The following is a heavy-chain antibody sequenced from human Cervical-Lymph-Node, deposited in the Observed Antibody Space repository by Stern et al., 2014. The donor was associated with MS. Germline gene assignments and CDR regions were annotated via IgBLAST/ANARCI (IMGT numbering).Heavy chain of an antibody. Sequence: VQLVESGGGVVQPGRSLRLSCAASGFTFSSSGLHWVRQAPGKGLEWLASSWDDGSNRYSADSGKGRFNLSRDNSKNTLYLQMNSLRAEDTAVYYCAREGGNTAEYFQHWGQGTLVTVSS. CDR3: AREGGNTAEYFQH. D-gene: IGHD4-23*01. V-gene: IGHV3-33*01. J-gene: IGHJ1*01. CDR2: SWDDGSNR. CDR1: GFTFSSSG.